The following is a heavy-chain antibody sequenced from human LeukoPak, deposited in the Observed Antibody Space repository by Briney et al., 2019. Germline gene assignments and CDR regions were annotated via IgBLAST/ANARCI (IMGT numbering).Heavy chain of an antibody. CDR2: IYSGGST. CDR1: GFTVSNNY. D-gene: IGHD6-19*01. CDR3: ARERNLEIAVAGTIFNY. Sequence: GGSLRLSCAVSGFTVSNNYMSWVRQAPGKGLEWVSVIYSGGSTYYAESVKGRFTISRDNSKNTLYLQMKSLRAEDTAVYYSARERNLEIAVAGTIFNYWGQGTLVTVSS. J-gene: IGHJ4*02. V-gene: IGHV3-66*01.